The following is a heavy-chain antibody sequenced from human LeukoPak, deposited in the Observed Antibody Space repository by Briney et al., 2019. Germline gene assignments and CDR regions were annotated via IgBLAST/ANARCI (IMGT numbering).Heavy chain of an antibody. CDR3: ARAPNYYFGY. J-gene: IGHJ4*02. V-gene: IGHV4-30-2*01. Sequence: PSQTLSLTCAVSGGSISSGGYSWSWIRQPPGKGLEWIGYIYHSGSTYYNPSLKSRVTISVDRSKNQFSLKLSSVTAADTAVYYCARAPNYYFGYWGQGTLVTVSS. CDR1: GGSISSGGYS. CDR2: IYHSGST. D-gene: IGHD1-7*01.